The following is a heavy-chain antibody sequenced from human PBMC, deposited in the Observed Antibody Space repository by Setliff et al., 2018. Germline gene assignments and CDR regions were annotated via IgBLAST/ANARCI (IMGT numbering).Heavy chain of an antibody. CDR3: RFWSSYYKNDY. V-gene: IGHV4-34*01. CDR1: GGSFSDYY. J-gene: IGHJ4*02. Sequence: SETLFLTCTVYGGSFSDYYWGWIRQSPGKRPEWIAEINQSGNTNYNPSLNSRVSVSVDTPTNQFSLKVFSVTAADTAVYYCRFWSSYYKNDYWAQGTLVTV. D-gene: IGHD3-3*01. CDR2: INQSGNT.